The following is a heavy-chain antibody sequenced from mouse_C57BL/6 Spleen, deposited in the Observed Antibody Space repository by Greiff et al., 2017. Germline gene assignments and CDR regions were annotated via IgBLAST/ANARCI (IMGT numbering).Heavy chain of an antibody. J-gene: IGHJ2*01. CDR3: AGHPQHYYGSSYYFDY. Sequence: EVMLVESGGDLVKPGGSLKLSCAASGFTFSSYGMSWVRQTPDKRLEWVATISSGGSYTYYPDSVKGRFTISRDNAKNTLYLQMSSLKSEDTAMYYCAGHPQHYYGSSYYFDYWGQGTTLTVSS. CDR2: ISSGGSYT. CDR1: GFTFSSYG. V-gene: IGHV5-6*02. D-gene: IGHD1-1*01.